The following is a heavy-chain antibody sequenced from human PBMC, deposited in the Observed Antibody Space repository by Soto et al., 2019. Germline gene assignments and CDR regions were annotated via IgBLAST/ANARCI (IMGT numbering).Heavy chain of an antibody. D-gene: IGHD3-16*02. CDR2: IKQDGSEK. V-gene: IGHV3-7*01. CDR1: GFTHSCYW. J-gene: IGHJ3*02. Sequence: GGALRLSCAASGFTHSCYWMSWVRPAPGEGLEGVANIKQDGSEKYYVDSVKGRFTISRDNAKNSLYLQMNSLSAEDTDVYYCAREFGNDYIWGSYRYSGPDAFDIWGQGTMVTVSS. CDR3: AREFGNDYIWGSYRYSGPDAFDI.